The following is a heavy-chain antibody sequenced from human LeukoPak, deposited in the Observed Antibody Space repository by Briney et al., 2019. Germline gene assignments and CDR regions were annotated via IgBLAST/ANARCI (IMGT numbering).Heavy chain of an antibody. Sequence: GGSLRLSCAASGFTFSSYWMHWVRQAPGKGLEWVSSISSSSSYIYYADSVKGRFTISRDNAKNSLYLQMNSLRAEDTAVYYCARETGGTWGSYRSAALDYWGQGTLVTVSS. V-gene: IGHV3-21*01. D-gene: IGHD3-16*02. CDR2: ISSSSSYI. CDR1: GFTFSSYW. J-gene: IGHJ4*02. CDR3: ARETGGTWGSYRSAALDY.